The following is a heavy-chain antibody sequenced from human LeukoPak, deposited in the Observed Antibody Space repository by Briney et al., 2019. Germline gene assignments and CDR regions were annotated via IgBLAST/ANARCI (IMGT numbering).Heavy chain of an antibody. Sequence: GESLKISCKGSGYSFTSYWIGWVRQMPGKGLEWMGTIYPGDSDTRYSPSFQGQVTISADKSISTAYLQWSSLKASDTAMYYCARLHGDYVIESYNWFDPWGQGTLVTVSS. D-gene: IGHD4-17*01. CDR3: ARLHGDYVIESYNWFDP. CDR2: IYPGDSDT. V-gene: IGHV5-51*01. J-gene: IGHJ5*02. CDR1: GYSFTSYW.